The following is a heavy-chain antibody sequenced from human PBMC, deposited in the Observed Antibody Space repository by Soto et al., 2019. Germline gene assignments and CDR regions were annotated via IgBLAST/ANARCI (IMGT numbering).Heavy chain of an antibody. CDR2: MKPNSGNT. D-gene: IGHD1-26*01. CDR3: ARPVGATEEDFDI. CDR1: GYIFTSYD. J-gene: IGHJ3*02. V-gene: IGHV1-8*01. Sequence: ASVKVSCKASGYIFTSYDINWVRQASGQGLEWMGCMKPNSGNTGYAQKFQGRVTMTRNTSISTAYMELSSLRAEDTAGYYCARPVGATEEDFDIWGQGTMVTVSS.